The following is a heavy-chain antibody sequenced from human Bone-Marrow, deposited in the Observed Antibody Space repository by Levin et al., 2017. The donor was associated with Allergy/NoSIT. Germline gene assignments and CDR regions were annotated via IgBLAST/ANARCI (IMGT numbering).Heavy chain of an antibody. CDR2: IYPSNSDT. J-gene: IGHJ3*01. CDR1: GYNFAYFW. V-gene: IGHV5-51*01. CDR3: ARGSGSNPGLSDPFEF. D-gene: IGHD1-26*01. Sequence: GESLKISCEGSGYNFAYFWIGWVRQVPGKGLEWMGIIYPSNSDTEYGPSFQGQVAISADNSISTAYLQWSSLKASDTAMYFCARGSGSNPGLSDPFEFWGQGTTVTVSS.